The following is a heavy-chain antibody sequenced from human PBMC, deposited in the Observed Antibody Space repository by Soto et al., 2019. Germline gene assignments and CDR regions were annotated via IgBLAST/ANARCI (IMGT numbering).Heavy chain of an antibody. CDR3: ARHLPYCGGDCYSLDY. V-gene: IGHV4-59*08. D-gene: IGHD2-21*02. Sequence: SETLSLTCTVSGCSISSYYWSWIRQPPGKGLEWIGYIYYSASTNYSPSLKSRVTISVDTSKNQFSLNLSSVTAADTAVYYCARHLPYCGGDCYSLDYWGQGTLVTVSS. CDR1: GCSISSYY. CDR2: IYYSAST. J-gene: IGHJ4*02.